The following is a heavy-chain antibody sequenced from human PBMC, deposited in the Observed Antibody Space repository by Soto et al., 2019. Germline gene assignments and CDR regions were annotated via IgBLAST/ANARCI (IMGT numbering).Heavy chain of an antibody. CDR1: GFTFSSYW. Sequence: EVQLVESGGGLVQPGGSLRLSCAASGFTFSSYWMSWVRQAPGKGLEWVANIKQDGSEKYYVDSVKGRFTISRDNAKNSLYLQMNSLRAEDTAVYYCARPGSDYGDHYYYYGMDVWGQGTTVTVSS. CDR3: ARPGSDYGDHYYYYGMDV. V-gene: IGHV3-7*01. J-gene: IGHJ6*02. CDR2: IKQDGSEK. D-gene: IGHD4-17*01.